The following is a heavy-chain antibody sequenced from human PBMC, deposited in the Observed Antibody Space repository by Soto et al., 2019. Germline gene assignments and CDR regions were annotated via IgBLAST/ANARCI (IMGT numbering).Heavy chain of an antibody. CDR2: ISSSGSTI. CDR3: ARETPSFDS. CDR1: GFTFSSYE. V-gene: IGHV3-48*03. J-gene: IGHJ4*02. D-gene: IGHD2-15*01. Sequence: SLRLSCAASGFTFSSYEMNWVRQAPGKGLEWVSYISSSGSTIYYADSVKGRFTISRDNARNSLYLQMTSLRDEDTAVYYCARETPSFDSWGQGNLVTV.